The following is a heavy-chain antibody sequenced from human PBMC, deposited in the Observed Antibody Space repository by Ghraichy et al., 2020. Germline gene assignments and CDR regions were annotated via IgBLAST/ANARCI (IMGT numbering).Heavy chain of an antibody. J-gene: IGHJ4*02. CDR1: GGSISSSSYY. Sequence: ESLNISCTVSGGSISSSSYYWGWIRQPPGKGLEWIGSIYYSGSTYYNPSLKSRVTISVDTSKNQFSLKLSSVTAADTAVYYCAREDYYYDSSGYSRLFDYWGQGTLVTVSS. CDR3: AREDYYYDSSGYSRLFDY. V-gene: IGHV4-39*07. CDR2: IYYSGST. D-gene: IGHD3-22*01.